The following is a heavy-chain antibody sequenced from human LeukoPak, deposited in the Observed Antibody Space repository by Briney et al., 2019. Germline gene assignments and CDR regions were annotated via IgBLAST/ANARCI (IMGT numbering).Heavy chain of an antibody. J-gene: IGHJ4*02. CDR3: AKDMVVYSSSWLDY. V-gene: IGHV3-9*01. CDR1: GFTFDDYA. CDR2: ISWNSGSI. Sequence: PGGSLRLSCAASGFTFDDYAMHWVRQAPGKGLEWVSGISWNSGSIGYADSVKGRFTISRDNAKNSLYLQMNSLRAEDTALYYCAKDMVVYSSSWLDYWGQGTLVTVSS. D-gene: IGHD6-13*01.